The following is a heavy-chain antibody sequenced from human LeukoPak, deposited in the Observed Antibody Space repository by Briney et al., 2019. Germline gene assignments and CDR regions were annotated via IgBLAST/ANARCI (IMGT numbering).Heavy chain of an antibody. Sequence: SGGSLRLSCAASGFTFSSYSLNWVRQAPGKGLEWVSSISSSSSYIFYADSVKGRFTISRDDAKNSLYLQMNSLRAEDMALYYCAKDHDFWSGYFDYWGQGTLVTVSS. J-gene: IGHJ4*02. CDR2: ISSSSSYI. V-gene: IGHV3-21*04. D-gene: IGHD3-3*01. CDR3: AKDHDFWSGYFDY. CDR1: GFTFSSYS.